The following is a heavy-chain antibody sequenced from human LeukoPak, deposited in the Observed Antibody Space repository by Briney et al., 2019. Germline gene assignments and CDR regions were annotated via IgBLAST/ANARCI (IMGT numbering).Heavy chain of an antibody. Sequence: GGYLRLSCAASGLTFSTYTMNWVRQAPGKGLEWVSSISSGSSYIYYADSMKGRFTVSRDNAKNSLYLQMNSLKAEDTAVYFCASHYDIDYWGQGTLVTVSS. D-gene: IGHD3-9*01. CDR3: ASHYDIDY. V-gene: IGHV3-21*06. CDR2: ISSGSSYI. CDR1: GLTFSTYT. J-gene: IGHJ4*02.